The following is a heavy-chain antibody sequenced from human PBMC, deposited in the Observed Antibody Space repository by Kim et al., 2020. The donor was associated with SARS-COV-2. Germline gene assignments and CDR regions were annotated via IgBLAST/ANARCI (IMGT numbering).Heavy chain of an antibody. V-gene: IGHV3-73*01. CDR3: TSWDGDNYIDY. J-gene: IGHJ4*02. CDR2: IRSKTGSYAT. Sequence: GGSLRLSCAASGFNFSGSSFYWVRQASGEGLEWVGRIRSKTGSYATAYTSSVRGRFTISRDDSKNMAYLQMNSLKTEDTAVYYCTSWDGDNYIDYWGQGTLVTVSS. D-gene: IGHD4-17*01. CDR1: GFNFSGSS.